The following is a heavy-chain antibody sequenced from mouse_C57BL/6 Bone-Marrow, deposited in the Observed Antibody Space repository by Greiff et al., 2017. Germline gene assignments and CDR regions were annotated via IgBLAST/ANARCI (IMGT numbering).Heavy chain of an antibody. D-gene: IGHD2-4*01. V-gene: IGHV1-53*01. CDR2: INPSNGGT. CDR3: AYYDYDEGYAMDY. J-gene: IGHJ4*01. Sequence: VQLQQPGTELVKPGASVKLSCKASGYTFTSYWMHWVNQRPGQGLEWIGNINPSNGGTNYNEKFKSKATLTVDKSSSTAYMQLSSLTSEDSAVYYCAYYDYDEGYAMDYWGQGTSVTVSS. CDR1: GYTFTSYW.